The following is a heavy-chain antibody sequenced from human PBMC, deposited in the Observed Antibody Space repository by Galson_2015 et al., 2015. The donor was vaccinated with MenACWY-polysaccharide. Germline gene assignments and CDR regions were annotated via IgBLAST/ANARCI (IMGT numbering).Heavy chain of an antibody. V-gene: IGHV3-49*03. CDR2: IRSKADNGIT. J-gene: IGHJ4*02. D-gene: IGHD6-6*01. CDR3: TRGRPLDY. CDR1: GFTFGGYT. Sequence: SLRLSCAASGFTFGGYTMRWIRQAPGKGLEWVGFIRSKADNGITAYAASVKCRFTISRDDSKSIAHLHLNSLRIEDTAVYYCTRGRPLDYWGQGTLITVSS.